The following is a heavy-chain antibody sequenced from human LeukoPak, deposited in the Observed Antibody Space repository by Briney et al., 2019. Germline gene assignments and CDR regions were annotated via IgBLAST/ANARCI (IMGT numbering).Heavy chain of an antibody. V-gene: IGHV1-2*04. CDR3: ARGPLYYGSGSPDY. CDR1: GYTFTGYY. J-gene: IGHJ4*02. CDR2: INPNSGGT. Sequence: ASVKVSCKASGYTFTGYYMHWVRQAPGQGLEWMGWINPNSGGTNHAQKFQGWVTMTRDTSISTAYMELSRLRSDDTAVYYCARGPLYYGSGSPDYWGQGTLVTVSS. D-gene: IGHD3-10*01.